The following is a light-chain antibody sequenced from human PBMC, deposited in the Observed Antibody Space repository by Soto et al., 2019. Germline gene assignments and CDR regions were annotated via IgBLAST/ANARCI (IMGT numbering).Light chain of an antibody. Sequence: QLVLIQAPSSSASPGESARLTCTLPSDINVGRYSMYWYQQKPGSPPRYLLYYYSDSDKGQGSGVPSRFSGSKDASANTGILLISGLQSEDEADYYCMIWPSNAVVFGGGTKLTVL. V-gene: IGLV5-37*01. CDR3: MIWPSNAVV. CDR2: YYSDSDK. CDR1: SDINVGRYS. J-gene: IGLJ2*01.